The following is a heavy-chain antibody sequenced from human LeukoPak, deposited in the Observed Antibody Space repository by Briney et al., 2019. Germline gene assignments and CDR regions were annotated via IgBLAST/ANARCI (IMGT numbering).Heavy chain of an antibody. V-gene: IGHV1-18*01. J-gene: IGHJ4*02. D-gene: IGHD3-22*01. CDR2: ISAYNGNT. CDR3: ARDHYYDSSGSGGY. Sequence: ASVKVSCKASGYTFTSYGISWVRQAPGQGLEWMGWISAYNGNTNYAQKLQGRVTMTTDTSTSTAYMELRNLRSDDTAVYYCARDHYYDSSGSGGYWGQGTLVTVSS. CDR1: GYTFTSYG.